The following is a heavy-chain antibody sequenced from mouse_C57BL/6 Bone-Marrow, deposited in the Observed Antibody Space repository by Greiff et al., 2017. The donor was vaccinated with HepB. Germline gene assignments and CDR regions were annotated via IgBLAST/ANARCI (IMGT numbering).Heavy chain of an antibody. Sequence: VQLVESGAELVRPGASVKLSCKASGYTFTDYYINWVKQRPGQGLEWIARIYPGSGNTYYNEKFKGKATLTAEKSSSTAYMQLSSLTSEDSAVYFCARSLYYGSTWGGAMDYWGQGTSVTVSS. J-gene: IGHJ4*01. CDR3: ARSLYYGSTWGGAMDY. CDR2: IYPGSGNT. CDR1: GYTFTDYY. D-gene: IGHD1-1*01. V-gene: IGHV1-76*01.